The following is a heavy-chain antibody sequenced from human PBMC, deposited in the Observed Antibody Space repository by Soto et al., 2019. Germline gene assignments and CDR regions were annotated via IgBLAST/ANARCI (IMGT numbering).Heavy chain of an antibody. CDR3: ASTKYDSSAYYYWYLGL. CDR2: IIPIFGTA. V-gene: IGHV1-69*06. D-gene: IGHD3-22*01. Sequence: QVELVQSGAEVKKPGSSVKVSCQASEDTFRNYAISWVRQAPGQGLEWMGGIIPIFGTANYAQKCQGRVTITADTSANTVYVELSSLRSEDTAVYYWASTKYDSSAYYYWYLGLWGRGTLVTVSS. J-gene: IGHJ2*01. CDR1: EDTFRNYA.